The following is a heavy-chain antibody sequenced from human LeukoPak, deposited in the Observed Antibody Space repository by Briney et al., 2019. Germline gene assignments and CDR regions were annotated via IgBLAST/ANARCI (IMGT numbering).Heavy chain of an antibody. V-gene: IGHV3-21*06. Sequence: GGSLRLSCAASGFTFSSYSMNWVRQAPGKGLEWVSSISSSSTYIYYADSVKGRFSISRDKAKNSLYLQMNSLRAEDTAVYYCARDLTTVTTAVFAYWGQGTLVTVSS. CDR1: GFTFSSYS. CDR2: ISSSSTYI. CDR3: ARDLTTVTTAVFAY. D-gene: IGHD4-11*01. J-gene: IGHJ4*02.